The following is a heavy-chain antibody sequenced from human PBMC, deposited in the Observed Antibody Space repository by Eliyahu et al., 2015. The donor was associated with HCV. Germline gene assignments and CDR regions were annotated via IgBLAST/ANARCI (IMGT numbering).Heavy chain of an antibody. CDR2: IIPIFGTA. V-gene: IGHV1-69*01. J-gene: IGHJ6*02. D-gene: IGHD2-2*02. CDR1: GGTFSSXA. CDR3: ARSDIVVVPAAITPYYYGMDV. Sequence: QVQLVQSGAEVKKPGSSVKVSCKASGGTFSSXAISWVRQAPGQGLEWMGGIIPIFGTANYAQKFQGRVTITADESTSTAYMELSSLRSEDTAVYYCARSDIVVVPAAITPYYYGMDVWGQGTTVTVSS.